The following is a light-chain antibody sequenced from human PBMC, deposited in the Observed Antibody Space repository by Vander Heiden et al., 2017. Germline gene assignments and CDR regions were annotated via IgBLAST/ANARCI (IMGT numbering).Light chain of an antibody. Sequence: DVHLTQSPSSLSPSVGDRLTISCRTSESVSFYLNWYQQKPGKAPKLLIHTASDLESGVPHRFSGDGCATEFALTISSLHPEDFALYYCQQSDKTPRTFGQGTRVDIK. V-gene: IGKV1-39*01. CDR1: ESVSFY. CDR2: TAS. J-gene: IGKJ1*01. CDR3: QQSDKTPRT.